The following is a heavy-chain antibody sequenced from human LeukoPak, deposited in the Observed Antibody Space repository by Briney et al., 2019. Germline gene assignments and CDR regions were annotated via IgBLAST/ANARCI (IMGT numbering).Heavy chain of an antibody. J-gene: IGHJ4*02. CDR2: LPPDELGI. V-gene: IGHV3-74*01. CDR1: GFTFTNYW. Sequence: GGSLRLSCAASGFTFTNYWMHWVRQAPGMGLVWVSRLPPDELGIIYVDSVKGRFTVSRDNAKNTVYLQMNNLRVDDTAMYYCVGTIASRGSEYWGQGALVTVSS. CDR3: VGTIASRGSEY. D-gene: IGHD6-6*01.